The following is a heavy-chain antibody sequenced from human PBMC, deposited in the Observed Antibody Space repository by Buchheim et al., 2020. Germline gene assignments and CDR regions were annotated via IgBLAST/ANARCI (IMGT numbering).Heavy chain of an antibody. CDR2: IYYSGST. CDR3: ARLDQYCSGCTCYRYYFDY. V-gene: IGHV4-39*01. J-gene: IGHJ4*02. D-gene: IGHD2-15*01. CDR1: GGSISSSSYY. Sequence: QLQLQESGPGLVKPSETLSLTCTVSGGSISSSSYYWGWIRQPPGKGLVGIGSIYYSGSTYYNPSLKSRVTISVDKYKHTFSLKLGSVTAADTAVYCCARLDQYCSGCTCYRYYFDYWGQGTL.